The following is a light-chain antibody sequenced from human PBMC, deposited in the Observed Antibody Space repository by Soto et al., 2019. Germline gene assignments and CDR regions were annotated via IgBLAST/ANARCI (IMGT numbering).Light chain of an antibody. CDR1: SGGIASNS. CDR3: QSYDSTLSARYV. Sequence: NFMLTQPHSVSESPGKTVIISCTRSSGGIASNSVQWYQQRPGSAPSTVIYEDNQRPSGVPDRFSASTSGTSASLAITGLQAEDEGDYYCQSYDSTLSARYVFGTGTKLTVL. J-gene: IGLJ1*01. CDR2: EDN. V-gene: IGLV6-57*04.